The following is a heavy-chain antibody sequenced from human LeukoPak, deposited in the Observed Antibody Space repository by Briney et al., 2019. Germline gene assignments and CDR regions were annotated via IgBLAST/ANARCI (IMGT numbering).Heavy chain of an antibody. CDR2: IYYRGSN. CDR1: GGSISSYY. CDR3: ARSPRGGLLWFGEPAGGMDV. D-gene: IGHD3-10*01. J-gene: IGHJ6*02. V-gene: IGHV4-59*01. Sequence: SETLSLTCTVCGGSISSYYWSWVRQPPGRGLEWVGYIYYRGSNNYNASLTSRATKSVDTSKNQFSLKLSSVTAADTAVYYCARSPRGGLLWFGEPAGGMDVWGQGTTVTVSS.